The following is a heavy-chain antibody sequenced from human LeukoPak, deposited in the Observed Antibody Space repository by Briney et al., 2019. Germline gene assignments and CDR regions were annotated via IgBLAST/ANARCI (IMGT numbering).Heavy chain of an antibody. Sequence: SVKVSCKASGGTFKSYAINWVRQAPGQGLEWMGGIIPIFGTPIYAQKFQGRVTITADESTTTAYVELSSLRSEDTAVYYCARENYDSSGLQNWGQGTLVTVSS. D-gene: IGHD3-22*01. CDR3: ARENYDSSGLQN. J-gene: IGHJ4*02. CDR2: IIPIFGTP. V-gene: IGHV1-69*13. CDR1: GGTFKSYA.